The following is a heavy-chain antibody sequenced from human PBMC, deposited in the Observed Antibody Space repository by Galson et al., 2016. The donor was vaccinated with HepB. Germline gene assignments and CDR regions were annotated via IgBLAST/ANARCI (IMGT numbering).Heavy chain of an antibody. V-gene: IGHV3-73*01. CDR2: IRNKAYTYAT. CDR3: TSAFSTYYDILTGYYTKDY. D-gene: IGHD3-9*01. Sequence: SLRLSCAASGFTFSDSAMHWVRQASGKGLEWVGRIRNKAYTYATAYAASVKGRLTISRDDSKHTAYLQMNSLKTEETAVYYCTSAFSTYYDILTGYYTKDYWGQGTRITVSS. J-gene: IGHJ4*02. CDR1: GFTFSDSA.